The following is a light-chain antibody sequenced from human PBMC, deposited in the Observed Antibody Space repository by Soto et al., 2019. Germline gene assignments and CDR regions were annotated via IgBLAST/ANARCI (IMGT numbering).Light chain of an antibody. CDR1: YSSIGSNF. V-gene: IGLV1-51*01. Sequence: QSVLTQSSSVSAAAGQKVTISCSGSYSSIGSNFVSWYQHFPGSAPKLLIYDNSQRPSGIPDRFSGSKSGSSVTLGITGLQTGDEADYYCATWDSSLNVVVFGGGTKLTVL. J-gene: IGLJ2*01. CDR3: ATWDSSLNVVV. CDR2: DNS.